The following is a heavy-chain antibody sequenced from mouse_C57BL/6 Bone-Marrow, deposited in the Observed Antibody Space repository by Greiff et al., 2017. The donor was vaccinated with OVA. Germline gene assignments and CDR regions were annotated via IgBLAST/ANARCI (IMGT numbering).Heavy chain of an antibody. CDR1: GFTFTSYC. CDR2: IDPSDSYT. J-gene: IGHJ3*01. V-gene: IGHV1-50*01. Sequence: QVQLQQSGAELVKPGASVKLSCKASGFTFTSYCMQWVKQRPGQGLEWIGEIDPSDSYTNYNPKFKGKATLTVDTSSSTAYMQLNSLTSEDSAVYNCASAVVAYWGQGTLVTVSA. CDR3: ASAVVAY.